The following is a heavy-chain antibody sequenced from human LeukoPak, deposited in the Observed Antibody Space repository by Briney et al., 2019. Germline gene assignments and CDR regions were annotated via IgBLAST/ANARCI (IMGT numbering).Heavy chain of an antibody. D-gene: IGHD3-3*01. CDR1: GGSISSSSYY. CDR3: ARHGSFGVDLFDP. CDR2: IYYSGST. J-gene: IGHJ5*02. V-gene: IGHV4-39*01. Sequence: PSETLSLTCTVSGGSISSSSYYWGWIRQPPGKGLEWIGSIYYSGSTYYNPSLKSRVTISVDTSKNQFSLKLSSVTAADTAVYYCARHGSFGVDLFDPWGQGTLSPSPQ.